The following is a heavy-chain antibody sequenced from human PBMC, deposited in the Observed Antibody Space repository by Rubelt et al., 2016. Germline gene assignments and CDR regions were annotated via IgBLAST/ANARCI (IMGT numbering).Heavy chain of an antibody. CDR2: ISGGMETI. J-gene: IGHJ2*01. CDR1: GFTFSSYS. CDR3: AKAPHRGSGWTLDL. Sequence: LVQPGESLRLSCEGSGFTFSSYSMDWVRQVPGKGLEWISYISGGMETIYYADSVRGRFTISRDNAKNSLYLQMNSLRAEDTALYYCAKAPHRGSGWTLDLWGRGTLVTVSS. V-gene: IGHV3-48*04. D-gene: IGHD6-19*01.